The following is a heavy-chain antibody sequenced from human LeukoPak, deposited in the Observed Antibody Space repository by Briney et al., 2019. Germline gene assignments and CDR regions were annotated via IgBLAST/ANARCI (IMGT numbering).Heavy chain of an antibody. CDR3: AREGVPDEGQYSYGYFDY. CDR1: GYTFTSYA. Sequence: RASVKVSCKASGYTFTSYAMHWVRQAPGQRLEWMGWINAGNGNTKYSQEFQGRVTITRDTSASTAYMELSSLRSEDMAVYYCAREGVPDEGQYSYGYFDYWGQGTLVTVSS. J-gene: IGHJ4*02. CDR2: INAGNGNT. V-gene: IGHV1-3*03. D-gene: IGHD5-18*01.